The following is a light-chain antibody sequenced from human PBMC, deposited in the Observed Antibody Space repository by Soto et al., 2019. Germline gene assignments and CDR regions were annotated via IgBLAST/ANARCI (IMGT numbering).Light chain of an antibody. CDR3: QQYGRSPT. CDR2: DAS. J-gene: IGKJ1*01. CDR1: QSVSSNY. Sequence: IALTQSPDTLSSSPGERATLSCRASQSVSSNYLAWYQQKLGQAPRLLIYDASRRATGIPDRFSGSGSGTDFTLTISRLEPEDFVVYYCQQYGRSPTFGQGTKVDIK. V-gene: IGKV3-20*01.